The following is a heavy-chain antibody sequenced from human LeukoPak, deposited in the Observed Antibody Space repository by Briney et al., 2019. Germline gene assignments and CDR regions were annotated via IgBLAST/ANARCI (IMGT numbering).Heavy chain of an antibody. CDR3: ARDLGRIVVVPAAIPY. V-gene: IGHV3-23*01. CDR2: ISNSGGAT. D-gene: IGHD2-2*01. CDR1: GFTFSSYA. J-gene: IGHJ4*02. Sequence: GGSLRLSCAASGFTFSSYAMSWVRQAPGKGLEWVSGISNSGGATYYADSVKGRFTTSRDNSKNTLYLQMNSLRAEDTAVYYCARDLGRIVVVPAAIPYWGQGTLVTVSS.